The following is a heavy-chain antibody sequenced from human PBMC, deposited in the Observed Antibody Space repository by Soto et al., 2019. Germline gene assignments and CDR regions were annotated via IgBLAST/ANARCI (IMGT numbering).Heavy chain of an antibody. D-gene: IGHD3-10*01. CDR3: LRRGDY. CDR2: IIPIFGTA. CDR1: GYTFSAYG. V-gene: IGHV1-69*13. Sequence: SVKVSCKASGYTFSAYGVSWVRQAPGQGLEWMGGIIPIFGTANYAQKFQGRVTITADESTSTAYMELSSLRSEDTAVYYCLRRGDYWGQGALVTVSS. J-gene: IGHJ4*02.